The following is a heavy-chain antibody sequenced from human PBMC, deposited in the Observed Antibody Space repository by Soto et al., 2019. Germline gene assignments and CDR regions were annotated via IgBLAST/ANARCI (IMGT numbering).Heavy chain of an antibody. J-gene: IGHJ4*02. CDR3: GKGKGVTRSGVVYFDY. Sequence: QVQLEESGGGVVQPGRSLRLSCEASGFTFNTYSMHWVRQPPGKGLEWLAAIWYDGTQKYYADSVKGRFIISRDNSKNTLYLQMNSLRPEDTAVYYCGKGKGVTRSGVVYFDYWGLGTPLTVSS. CDR2: IWYDGTQK. D-gene: IGHD3-3*01. V-gene: IGHV3-33*06. CDR1: GFTFNTYS.